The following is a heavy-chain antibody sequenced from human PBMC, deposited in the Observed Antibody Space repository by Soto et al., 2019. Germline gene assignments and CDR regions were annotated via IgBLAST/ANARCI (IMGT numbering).Heavy chain of an antibody. V-gene: IGHV1-18*01. CDR3: ARVLQWSPPDY. D-gene: IGHD4-4*01. Sequence: QVHLVQSGAEVKKPGASVRVSCKTSGYTFNGYAISWVRQAPGQGLEWMGWISAYNGYTNYAQMFQGRLTMTPDTSTNIAYMELRSLRSDDTSIYYCARVLQWSPPDYWGQGTLVSVSS. CDR2: ISAYNGYT. CDR1: GYTFNGYA. J-gene: IGHJ4*02.